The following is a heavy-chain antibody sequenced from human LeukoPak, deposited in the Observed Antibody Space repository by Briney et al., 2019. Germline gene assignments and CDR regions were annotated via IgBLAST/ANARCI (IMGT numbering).Heavy chain of an antibody. V-gene: IGHV4-59*08. J-gene: IGHJ4*02. Sequence: SETLSLTCTVSGGSISSYYWSWIRQPPGKGLEWIGYIYYSGSSNYNPSLKSRVTISVDTSKNQFSLKVSSVTAADTAVYYCARHVGGLYCSGGTCYPYYFDSWGQGTLVTVSS. D-gene: IGHD2-15*01. CDR2: IYYSGSS. CDR1: GGSISSYY. CDR3: ARHVGGLYCSGGTCYPYYFDS.